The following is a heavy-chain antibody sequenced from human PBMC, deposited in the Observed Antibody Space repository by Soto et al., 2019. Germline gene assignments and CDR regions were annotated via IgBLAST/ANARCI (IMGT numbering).Heavy chain of an antibody. J-gene: IGHJ4*02. Sequence: SVNVSCKASGGTFSSYAISWVRQAPGQGLEWMGGVIPIFGTADYAQKFQGRVTITADESTSTAYMELSSLRSEDTAVYYCARVSVDFGYSYGRANFDYWGQGTLVTVSS. V-gene: IGHV1-69*13. CDR3: ARVSVDFGYSYGRANFDY. D-gene: IGHD5-18*01. CDR1: GGTFSSYA. CDR2: VIPIFGTA.